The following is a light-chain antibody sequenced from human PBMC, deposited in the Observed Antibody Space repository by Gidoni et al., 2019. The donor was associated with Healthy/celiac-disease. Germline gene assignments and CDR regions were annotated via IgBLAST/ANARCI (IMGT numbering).Light chain of an antibody. CDR3: QQYYSTPQT. CDR1: QSVLYSSNNKNY. Sequence: DIVMTQSPDSLAVSLGERATINCKSSQSVLYSSNNKNYVAWYQQKPGQPPKLLIYWASTRESGVPDRVSGSGSGTDFTLTISSLQAEDVAVYYCQQYYSTPQTFGQGTKVEIK. CDR2: WAS. J-gene: IGKJ1*01. V-gene: IGKV4-1*01.